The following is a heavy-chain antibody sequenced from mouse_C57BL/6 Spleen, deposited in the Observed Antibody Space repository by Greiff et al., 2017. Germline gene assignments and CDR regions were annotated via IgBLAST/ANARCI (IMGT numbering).Heavy chain of an antibody. V-gene: IGHV1-50*01. CDR1: GYTFTSYW. CDR3: ARVLRQSWFAY. D-gene: IGHD1-1*01. CDR2: IDPSDSYT. Sequence: QVQLQQPGAELVKPGASVKLSCKASGYTFTSYWMQWVKQRPGQGLEWIGEIDPSDSYTNYNQKFKGKATLTVDTSSSTAYMQLSSLTSEDSAVYYCARVLRQSWFAYWGQGTLVTVSA. J-gene: IGHJ3*01.